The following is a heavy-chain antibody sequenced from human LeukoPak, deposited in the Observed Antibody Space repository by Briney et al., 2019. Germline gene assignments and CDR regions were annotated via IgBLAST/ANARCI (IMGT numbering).Heavy chain of an antibody. CDR3: ARSPDYCSGGSCYFYFDY. Sequence: GASVKVSCKASGYTFTSYGISWVRQAPGQGLEWMGWISAYNGNTNYAQKLQGRVTMTTDTSTSTAYMELRSLRSDDTAVYHCARSPDYCSGGSCYFYFDYWGQGTLVTVSS. CDR2: ISAYNGNT. CDR1: GYTFTSYG. D-gene: IGHD2-15*01. V-gene: IGHV1-18*01. J-gene: IGHJ4*02.